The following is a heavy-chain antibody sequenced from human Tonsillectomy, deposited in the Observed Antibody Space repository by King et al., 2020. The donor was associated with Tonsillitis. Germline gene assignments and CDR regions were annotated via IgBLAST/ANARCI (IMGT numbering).Heavy chain of an antibody. D-gene: IGHD4-17*01. CDR3: ARVGYGDYLGH. J-gene: IGHJ4*02. Sequence: VQLVESGGGVVQPGRSLRLSCAASGFTLSNYAMHWVRQTPGRGLEWVAVNSFDGSNEHYSDSAQGRFTISRDNSKNTLYLQMNSLRVEDTAVYYCARVGYGDYLGHWGQGALVTVSS. CDR1: GFTLSNYA. V-gene: IGHV3-30*01. CDR2: NSFDGSNE.